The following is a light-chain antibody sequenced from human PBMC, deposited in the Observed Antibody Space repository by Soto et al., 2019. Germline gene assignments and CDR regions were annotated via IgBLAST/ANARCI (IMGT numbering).Light chain of an antibody. Sequence: IVLTQSPATLSLSLGERATLSCRSSQNVNNYLAWYQQKPGQAPRLLIYGASNRATGIPDRFSGSGSGTHFTLTISRLEPEDFALYYCQQYGSSPRISFGQGTRLEIK. CDR3: QQYGSSPRIS. CDR2: GAS. CDR1: QNVNNY. V-gene: IGKV3-20*01. J-gene: IGKJ5*01.